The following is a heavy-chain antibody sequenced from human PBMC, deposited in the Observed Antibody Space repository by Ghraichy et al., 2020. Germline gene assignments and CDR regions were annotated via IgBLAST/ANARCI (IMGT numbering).Heavy chain of an antibody. CDR1: GFTFSSYA. D-gene: IGHD6-13*01. J-gene: IGHJ6*02. CDR3: AKVGGRQTIAAAGTSGYYYGMDV. Sequence: SCAASGFTFSSYAMSWVRQAPGKGLEWVSAISGSGGSTYYADSVKGRFTISRDNSKNTLYLQMNSLRAEDTAVYYCAKVGGRQTIAAAGTSGYYYGMDVWGQGTTVTVSS. V-gene: IGHV3-23*01. CDR2: ISGSGGST.